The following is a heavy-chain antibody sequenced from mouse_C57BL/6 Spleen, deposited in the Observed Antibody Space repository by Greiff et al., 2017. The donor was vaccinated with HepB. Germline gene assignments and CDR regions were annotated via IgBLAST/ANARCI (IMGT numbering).Heavy chain of an antibody. CDR2: IRNKANGYTT. Sequence: EVQLVESGGGLVQPGGSLSLSCAASGFTFTDYYMSWVRQPPGKALEWLGFIRNKANGYTTEYSASVKGRFTISRDNSQSILYLQMNAMRAEDSSTYYCARYKGYYGSAWFAYWGQGTLVTVSA. CDR3: ARYKGYYGSAWFAY. D-gene: IGHD1-1*01. J-gene: IGHJ3*01. CDR1: GFTFTDYY. V-gene: IGHV7-3*01.